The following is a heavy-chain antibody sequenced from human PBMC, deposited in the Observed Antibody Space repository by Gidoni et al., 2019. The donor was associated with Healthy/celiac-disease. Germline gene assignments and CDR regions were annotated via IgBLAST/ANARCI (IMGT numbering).Heavy chain of an antibody. Sequence: EVQLVESGGGLVKPGGSLRLSCAASGFTFSSYSMNWVRQAPGKGLEWVSSISSSSSYIYYADSVKGRFTISRDNAKNSLYLQMNSLRAEDTAVYYCARVGWTYGDYVEDYWGQGTLVTVSS. V-gene: IGHV3-21*01. CDR1: GFTFSSYS. J-gene: IGHJ4*02. D-gene: IGHD4-17*01. CDR2: ISSSSSYI. CDR3: ARVGWTYGDYVEDY.